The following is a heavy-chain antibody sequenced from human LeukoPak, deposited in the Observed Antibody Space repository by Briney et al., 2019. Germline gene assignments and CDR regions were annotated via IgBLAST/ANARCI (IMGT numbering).Heavy chain of an antibody. CDR2: ISNSGGST. CDR3: AKDLRIQLWAYYFDY. CDR1: GFTLSSYA. V-gene: IGHV3-23*01. D-gene: IGHD5-18*01. Sequence: GSLRLSCAASGFTLSSYAMTWVRQAPGKGLEWVSTISNSGGSTYYADSVKGRFTISRDNSKNTLYLHMNSLRDEDTAVYYCAKDLRIQLWAYYFDYWGQGTLVTVSS. J-gene: IGHJ4*02.